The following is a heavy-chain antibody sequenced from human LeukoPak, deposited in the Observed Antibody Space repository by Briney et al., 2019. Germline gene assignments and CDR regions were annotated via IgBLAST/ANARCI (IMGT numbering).Heavy chain of an antibody. CDR3: ARERGEEYSSGWYKRNYFDN. CDR1: GCSISSGYY. V-gene: IGHV4-38-2*02. D-gene: IGHD6-19*01. Sequence: SETLSLTCTVSGCSISSGYYWGWIRQPPGKGLEWIGSINHSGSTYYNPSLESRVAISADMSKNQISLKLSSVTAADTAVYYCARERGEEYSSGWYKRNYFDNWGQGTRVTVSS. CDR2: INHSGST. J-gene: IGHJ4*02.